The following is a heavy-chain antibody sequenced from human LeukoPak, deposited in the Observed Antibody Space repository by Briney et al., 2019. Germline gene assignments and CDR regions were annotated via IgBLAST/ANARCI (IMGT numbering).Heavy chain of an antibody. J-gene: IGHJ4*02. D-gene: IGHD6-19*01. CDR2: IGTAGDT. Sequence: GGSLRLSCAASGFTFSRYDMHWVRQGTGKGLEWVSAIGTAGDTNYPGSLKGRFTISRENAKNSLYLQMNSLRAGDTAVYYCARGLAVGGNDYWGQGTLVTVSS. V-gene: IGHV3-13*04. CDR1: GFTFSRYD. CDR3: ARGLAVGGNDY.